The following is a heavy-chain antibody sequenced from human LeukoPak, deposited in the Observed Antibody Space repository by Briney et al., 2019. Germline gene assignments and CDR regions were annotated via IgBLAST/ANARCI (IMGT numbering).Heavy chain of an antibody. V-gene: IGHV3-7*01. CDR2: IKQDGSEK. CDR3: AREDDWNYEDY. CDR1: GFTFSSYW. D-gene: IGHD1-7*01. Sequence: GGSLRLSCVASGFTFSSYWMSWVRQAPGKGLEWVANIKQDGSEKNYVNSVKGRFTISRDNAKNSLYLQMNSLRAEDTAIYYCAREDDWNYEDYWGQGTLVTVSS. J-gene: IGHJ4*02.